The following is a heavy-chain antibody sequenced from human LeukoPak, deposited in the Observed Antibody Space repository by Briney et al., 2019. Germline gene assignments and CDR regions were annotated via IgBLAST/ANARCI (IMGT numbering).Heavy chain of an antibody. J-gene: IGHJ4*02. CDR1: GYTFTSYD. V-gene: IGHV1-8*01. CDR2: MNPNSGNT. D-gene: IGHD5-24*01. CDR3: ARGRRWLQLFSYYFDY. Sequence: ASVKVSCKASGYTFTSYDINWVRQATGQGLEWMGWMNPNSGNTGYAQKFQGRVTMTRNNSISTAYMELSSLRSEDTAVYYCARGRRWLQLFSYYFDYWGQGTLVTVSS.